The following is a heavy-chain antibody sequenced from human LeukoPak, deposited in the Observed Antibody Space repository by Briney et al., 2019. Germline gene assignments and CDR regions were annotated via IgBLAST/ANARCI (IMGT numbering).Heavy chain of an antibody. V-gene: IGHV4-39*01. CDR1: GLTVSSNS. Sequence: GSLRLSCAASGLTVSSNSMSWIRQPPGKGLEWIGSIYYSGNTYYNASLKSQVSISIDTSKNQFSLRLTSVTAADTAVYYCARQTGSGLFILPGGQGTLVTVSS. CDR2: IYYSGNT. J-gene: IGHJ4*02. CDR3: ARQTGSGLFILP. D-gene: IGHD3/OR15-3a*01.